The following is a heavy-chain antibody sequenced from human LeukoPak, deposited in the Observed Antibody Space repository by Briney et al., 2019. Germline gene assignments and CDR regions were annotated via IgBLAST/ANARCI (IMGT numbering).Heavy chain of an antibody. J-gene: IGHJ4*02. CDR2: ISSGGST. V-gene: IGHV3-23*01. Sequence: GGSLRLSCAASGFTFSSYEMNWVRQAPGKGLEWVSYISSGGSTYYADSVKGRFTISRDNSKNTLYLQMNSLRAEDTAVYYCAKSGDSSGWVFDYWGQGTLVTVSS. CDR1: GFTFSSYE. D-gene: IGHD6-19*01. CDR3: AKSGDSSGWVFDY.